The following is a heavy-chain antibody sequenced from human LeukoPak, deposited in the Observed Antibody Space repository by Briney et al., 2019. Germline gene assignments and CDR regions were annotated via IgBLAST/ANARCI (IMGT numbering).Heavy chain of an antibody. CDR3: ARALQPGVYAFDI. CDR2: IYYSGST. Sequence: PSETLSLTCTVSGVSISTDYYTSIRQHPAEELQGIGYIYYSGSTNYNPSLKSRVTISVDTSKNQFSLKLSSVNAADTAVYYCARALQPGVYAFDIWGQGTMVTVSS. D-gene: IGHD6-13*01. J-gene: IGHJ3*02. V-gene: IGHV4-59*01. CDR1: GVSISTDY.